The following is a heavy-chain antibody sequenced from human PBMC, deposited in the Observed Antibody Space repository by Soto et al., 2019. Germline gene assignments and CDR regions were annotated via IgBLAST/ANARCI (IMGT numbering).Heavy chain of an antibody. CDR1: GGSISSYY. CDR2: IYYSGST. CDR3: AGDEVVPAAYSYYYYGMDV. J-gene: IGHJ6*02. Sequence: SETLSLTCTVSGGSISSYYWSWIRQPPGKGLEWIGYIYYSGSTNYNPSLKSRVTISVDTSKNQFSLKLSSVTAADTAVYYCAGDEVVPAAYSYYYYGMDVWGQGTTVTVS. V-gene: IGHV4-59*01. D-gene: IGHD2-2*01.